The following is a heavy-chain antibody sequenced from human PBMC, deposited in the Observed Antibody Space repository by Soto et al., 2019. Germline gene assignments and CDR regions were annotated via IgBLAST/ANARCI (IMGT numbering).Heavy chain of an antibody. Sequence: QVQLQESGPGLVKPSETLSLTCTVSGGSISNYYWSWIRQPPGKGLEWVGYIYYSGRTNFNPSLKSRVNISVARSKNQLTLKLNSVTAADTAVYYCARYFRGFDYWGQGTLVTVSS. V-gene: IGHV4-59*08. J-gene: IGHJ4*02. CDR2: IYYSGRT. CDR3: ARYFRGFDY. CDR1: GGSISNYY.